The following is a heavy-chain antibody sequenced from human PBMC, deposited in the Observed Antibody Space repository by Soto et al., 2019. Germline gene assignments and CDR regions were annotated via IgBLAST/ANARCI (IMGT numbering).Heavy chain of an antibody. D-gene: IGHD3-10*01. Sequence: ASVKVSCKASGYTFTNYGISWVRQAPGQGIEWMGWISAYNCNTKYAQKLQGRVTMTTDTSTSTAYMELRSLRSDDTAVYYCARGVGSGSYYNQYNWFDPWGQGTLVTVSS. CDR3: ARGVGSGSYYNQYNWFDP. V-gene: IGHV1-18*01. J-gene: IGHJ5*02. CDR2: ISAYNCNT. CDR1: GYTFTNYG.